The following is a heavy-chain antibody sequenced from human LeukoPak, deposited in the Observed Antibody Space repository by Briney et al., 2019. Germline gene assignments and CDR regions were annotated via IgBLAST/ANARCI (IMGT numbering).Heavy chain of an antibody. Sequence: ASVTVSCKASGYTFTNYDINWVRQAPGQGLEWMGWMNPNSANAGYAQKLQGRVTMTTDTSTSTAYMELRSLRSDDTAVYYCARDHQYQLLIVDAFDIWGQGTMVTVSS. CDR2: MNPNSANA. D-gene: IGHD2-2*01. CDR3: ARDHQYQLLIVDAFDI. CDR1: GYTFTNYD. J-gene: IGHJ3*02. V-gene: IGHV1-8*01.